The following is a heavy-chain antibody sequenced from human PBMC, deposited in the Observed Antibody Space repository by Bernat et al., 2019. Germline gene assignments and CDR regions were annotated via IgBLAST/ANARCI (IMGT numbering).Heavy chain of an antibody. V-gene: IGHV4-38-2*01. J-gene: IGHJ3*02. D-gene: IGHD3-3*01. CDR1: GYSISSGYY. CDR3: ARGAGYYDFWSGYYGDAFDI. Sequence: QVQLQESDPGLVKPSETLSLTCAVSGYSISSGYYWGWIRQPPGKGLEWIGSIYTSGSTNYNPSLKSRVTMSVDTSKNQFSLKLSSVTAADTAVYYCARGAGYYDFWSGYYGDAFDIWGQGTMVTVSS. CDR2: IYTSGST.